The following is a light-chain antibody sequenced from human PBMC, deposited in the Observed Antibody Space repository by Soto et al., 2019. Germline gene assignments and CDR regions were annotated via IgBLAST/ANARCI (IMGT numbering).Light chain of an antibody. CDR2: VAS. CDR3: QQSYSSPYT. Sequence: DLQMTQSPSSLSASVGDRVTITCRASQSISSNLNWYQQKPGEAPKLLIYVASSLQSGVPSRFSGSESGADYTLTIISLRPDDFATYYCQQSYSSPYTFGQGTKLEIK. V-gene: IGKV1-39*01. J-gene: IGKJ2*01. CDR1: QSISSN.